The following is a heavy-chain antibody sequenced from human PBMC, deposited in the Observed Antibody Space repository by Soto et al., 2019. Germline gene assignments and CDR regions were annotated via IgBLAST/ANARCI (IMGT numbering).Heavy chain of an antibody. Sequence: ASVKVSCKASGGTFSSYAISWVRQAPGQGLEWMGGIIPIFGTANYAQKFQGRVTITADESTSTAYMELSSLRSEDTAVYYCASRRGYSYGYDIRFDYWGQGTLVTVSS. J-gene: IGHJ4*02. CDR2: IIPIFGTA. CDR3: ASRRGYSYGYDIRFDY. CDR1: GGTFSSYA. V-gene: IGHV1-69*13. D-gene: IGHD5-18*01.